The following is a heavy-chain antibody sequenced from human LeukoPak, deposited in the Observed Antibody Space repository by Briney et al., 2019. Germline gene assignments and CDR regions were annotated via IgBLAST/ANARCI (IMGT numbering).Heavy chain of an antibody. CDR3: ASGYHDYVGD. D-gene: IGHD4-17*01. J-gene: IGHJ4*02. V-gene: IGHV4-59*01. CDR1: GGSISSYY. Sequence: SVTLSLTCTVSGGSISSYYWICIRQPPGKGLVWIGYIYYSGSTNYNPSLKSRVTISVDTSKSQFSLKLSSVTAAGTAVYYCASGYHDYVGDWGQGTLVTVSS. CDR2: IYYSGST.